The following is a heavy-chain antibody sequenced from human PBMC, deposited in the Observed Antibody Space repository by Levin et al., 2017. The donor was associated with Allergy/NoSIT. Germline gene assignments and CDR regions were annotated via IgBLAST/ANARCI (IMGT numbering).Heavy chain of an antibody. Sequence: SQTLSLTCSVSGDSFNGDTFYWSWIRHFPGKGLEWIGFIHRSGSAYYNPSLKSRLTMSIDTSKRQFSLRLTSVTVADTAVYYCARDECAWFGECYGMDVWGQGTTVVVSS. CDR2: IHRSGSA. J-gene: IGHJ6*02. V-gene: IGHV4-31*02. CDR3: ARDECAWFGECYGMDV. CDR1: GDSFNGDTFY. D-gene: IGHD3-10*01.